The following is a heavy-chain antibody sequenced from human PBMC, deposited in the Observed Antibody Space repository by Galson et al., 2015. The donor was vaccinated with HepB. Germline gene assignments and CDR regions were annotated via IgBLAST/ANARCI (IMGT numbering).Heavy chain of an antibody. J-gene: IGHJ4*02. CDR1: GCTFTSNG. V-gene: IGHV1-18*04. CDR2: ISAYGGNK. Sequence: SVKVSCKASGCTFTSNGISWVRQTPRQGLEWLGWISAYGGNKKYAQKYQGRITLTRDTSTSTAYVELRSLRSDDTAVYYCARDRDYRFDYWGQGTLVTVSS. CDR3: ARDRDYRFDY. D-gene: IGHD4/OR15-4a*01.